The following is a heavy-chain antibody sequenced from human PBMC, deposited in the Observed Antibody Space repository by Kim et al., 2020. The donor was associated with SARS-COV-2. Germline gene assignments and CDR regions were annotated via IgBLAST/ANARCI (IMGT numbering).Heavy chain of an antibody. Sequence: YADSVKGRFTISRDNSKNTLYLQMNSLRAEDTAVYYCAKGRQWLVRYFDYWGQGTLVTVSS. CDR3: AKGRQWLVRYFDY. J-gene: IGHJ4*02. V-gene: IGHV3-30*02. D-gene: IGHD6-19*01.